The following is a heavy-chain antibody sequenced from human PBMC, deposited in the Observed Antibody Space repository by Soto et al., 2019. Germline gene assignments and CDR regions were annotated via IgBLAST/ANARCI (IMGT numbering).Heavy chain of an antibody. CDR1: GFTFSSYA. CDR2: ISGSGGST. J-gene: IGHJ3*02. Sequence: GGSLRLSCAASGFTFSSYAMSWVRQAPGKGLEWVSAISGSGGSTYYADTEKGRFTISRDNSKNTLYLQMNSLRAEDTAVYYCAKMRLLTGDSYDAFEIWGQGTMVTVSS. CDR3: AKMRLLTGDSYDAFEI. D-gene: IGHD7-27*01. V-gene: IGHV3-23*01.